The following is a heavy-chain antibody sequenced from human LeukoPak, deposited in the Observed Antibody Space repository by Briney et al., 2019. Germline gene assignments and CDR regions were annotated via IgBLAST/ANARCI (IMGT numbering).Heavy chain of an antibody. D-gene: IGHD1-26*01. CDR1: GGSISSGSYY. J-gene: IGHJ4*02. Sequence: SQTLSLTCTVSGGSISSGSYYWTWIRQPAGKGLEWIGRIYTSGSTNYNPSLKSRVTISVDTSKNQFSLRLSSVTAADTAVYYCARGFPWGIVGVAFDSWGQGTLVTVSS. CDR3: ARGFPWGIVGVAFDS. V-gene: IGHV4-61*02. CDR2: IYTSGST.